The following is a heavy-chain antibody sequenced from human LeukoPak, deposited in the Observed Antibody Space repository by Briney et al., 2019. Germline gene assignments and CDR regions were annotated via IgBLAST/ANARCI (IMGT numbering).Heavy chain of an antibody. Sequence: KASGTLSLTCAVSGGSISSSNWWSWVRQPPGKGLEWIGEIYHSGSANYNPSLKSRVTISVDKSKNQFSLKLSSVTAAGTAVYYCARAKALYCSSTSCYGIWFDPWGQGTLVTVSS. V-gene: IGHV4-4*02. CDR1: GGSISSSNW. J-gene: IGHJ5*02. D-gene: IGHD2-2*01. CDR3: ARAKALYCSSTSCYGIWFDP. CDR2: IYHSGSA.